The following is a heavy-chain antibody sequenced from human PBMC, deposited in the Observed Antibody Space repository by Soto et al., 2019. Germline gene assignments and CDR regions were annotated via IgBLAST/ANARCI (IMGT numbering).Heavy chain of an antibody. D-gene: IGHD2-15*01. CDR1: GGSISSSSYY. V-gene: IGHV4-39*01. CDR2: IYYSGST. CDR3: ARPSRPDVGWYFDY. J-gene: IGHJ4*02. Sequence: SETLSLTCTASGGSISSSSYYWGWIRQPPGKGLEWIGSIYYSGSTYYNPSLKSRVTISVDTSKNQFSLKLSSVTAADTAVYYCARPSRPDVGWYFDYWGQGTLVTVSS.